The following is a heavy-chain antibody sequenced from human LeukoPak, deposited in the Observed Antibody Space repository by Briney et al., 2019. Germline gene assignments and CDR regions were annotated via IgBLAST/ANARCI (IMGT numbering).Heavy chain of an antibody. Sequence: GASVKVSCEASGYTFTSYYMHWVRQAPGQGLEWMGIINPSGGSTSYAQKFQGRVTMTRDMSTSTVYMELSSLRSEDTAVYYCAREYSSSWPYYYYMDVWGKGTTVTVSS. CDR2: INPSGGST. D-gene: IGHD6-13*01. J-gene: IGHJ6*03. V-gene: IGHV1-46*01. CDR1: GYTFTSYY. CDR3: AREYSSSWPYYYYMDV.